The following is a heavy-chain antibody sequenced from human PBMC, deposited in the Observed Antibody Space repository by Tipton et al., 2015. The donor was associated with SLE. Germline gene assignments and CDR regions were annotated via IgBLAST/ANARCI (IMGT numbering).Heavy chain of an antibody. CDR1: GGSISSFH. J-gene: IGHJ4*02. CDR2: IYYSGRT. V-gene: IGHV4-59*08. Sequence: TLSLTCTVSGGSISSFHWSWIRQPPGKGLEWIGYIYYSGRTTYNPSLKSRVTISVDTSKNQFSLKRSSVTAADTAFYYCARHAGSDYYFDYWGQGTLVPVSS. D-gene: IGHD1-14*01. CDR3: ARHAGSDYYFDY.